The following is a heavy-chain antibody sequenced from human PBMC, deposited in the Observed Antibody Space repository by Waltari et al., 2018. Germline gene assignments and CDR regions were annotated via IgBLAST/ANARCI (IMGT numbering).Heavy chain of an antibody. CDR1: GGSY. CDR2: MYYTGAT. J-gene: IGHJ4*02. CDR3: TSGRFEGVDRWGFDK. Sequence: GGSYWNWIRQHPGGGLEWIGYMYYTGATYYNPSLKSRVTISADTSKNLFSLEVTSVTAADTAVYYCTSGRFEGVDRWGFDKWGQGSLVTVSA. D-gene: IGHD3-16*01. V-gene: IGHV4-31*02.